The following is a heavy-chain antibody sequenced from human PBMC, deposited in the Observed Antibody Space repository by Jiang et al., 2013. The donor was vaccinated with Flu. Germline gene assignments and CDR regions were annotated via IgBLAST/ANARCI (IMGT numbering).Heavy chain of an antibody. CDR2: INTNTGNP. Sequence: QSGSELKKPGASVKVPARLLDTPSLAMLVNWVRQAPGQGLEWMGWINTNTGNPTYAQGFTGRFVFSLDTSVSTAYLQISSLKAEDTAVYYCARDFLDYDFWSGHIAIGLFDLWGQGTLVTVSS. D-gene: IGHD3-3*01. CDR1: DTPSLAML. V-gene: IGHV7-4-1*02. J-gene: IGHJ5*02. CDR3: ARDFLDYDFWSGHIAIGLFDL.